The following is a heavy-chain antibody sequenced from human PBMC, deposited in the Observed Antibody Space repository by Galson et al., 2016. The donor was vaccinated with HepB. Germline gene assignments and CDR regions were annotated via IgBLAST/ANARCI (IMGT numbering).Heavy chain of an antibody. CDR3: ARGDSLGFAVIRHYYYYMDV. V-gene: IGHV3-21*01. D-gene: IGHD3-10*01. Sequence: SLRLSCAASGFIFSDYTMNWVRQAPGKGLEWVSSISKISTYIFYADSVKGRFTVSKDNSKKTLYLQMNSLRVEDTALYYCARGDSLGFAVIRHYYYYMDVWGKGTTVTVS. J-gene: IGHJ6*03. CDR2: ISKISTYI. CDR1: GFIFSDYT.